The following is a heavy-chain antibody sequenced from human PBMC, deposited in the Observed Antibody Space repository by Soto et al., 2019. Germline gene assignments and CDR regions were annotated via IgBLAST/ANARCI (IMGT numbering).Heavy chain of an antibody. CDR3: ARGTRPYQLLFYFDY. CDR2: MNPNSGNT. CDR1: GYTFTSYD. D-gene: IGHD2-2*01. V-gene: IGHV1-8*01. Sequence: QVQLVQSGAEVKKPGASVKVSCKASGYTFTSYDINWVRQTTGQGLEWMGWMNPNSGNTGYAQKFQGRVTMTRNTSISTVYMELSSLRSEDTAVYYCARGTRPYQLLFYFDYWGQGTLVTVSS. J-gene: IGHJ4*02.